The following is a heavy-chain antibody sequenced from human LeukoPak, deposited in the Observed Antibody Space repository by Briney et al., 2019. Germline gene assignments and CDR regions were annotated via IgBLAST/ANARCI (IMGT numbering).Heavy chain of an antibody. J-gene: IGHJ4*02. CDR1: GGSISSYY. CDR2: IYYSGST. V-gene: IGHV4-59*01. CDR3: ASGIDYGEYYFDY. Sequence: SETLSLTCTVSGGSISSYYWSWIQQPPGKGLEWIGYIYYSGSTNYNPSLKSRVTISVDTSKNQFSLKLSSVTAADTAVYYCASGIDYGEYYFDYWGQGTLVTVSS. D-gene: IGHD4-17*01.